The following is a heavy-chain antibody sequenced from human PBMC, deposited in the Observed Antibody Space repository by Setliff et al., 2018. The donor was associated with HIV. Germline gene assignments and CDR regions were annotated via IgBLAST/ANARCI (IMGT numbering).Heavy chain of an antibody. V-gene: IGHV3-48*01. CDR1: GFTLSSYS. D-gene: IGHD6-13*01. J-gene: IGHJ6*02. Sequence: GGSLRLSCAASGFTLSSYSMNWVRQAPGKGLEWVSYISSSSSTIYYADSVKGRFTISRDNSKNTLFLQMNSLRPEDTAVYYCARDCRVGWVFTYGMDVWGQGTLVTVSS. CDR3: ARDCRVGWVFTYGMDV. CDR2: ISSSSSTI.